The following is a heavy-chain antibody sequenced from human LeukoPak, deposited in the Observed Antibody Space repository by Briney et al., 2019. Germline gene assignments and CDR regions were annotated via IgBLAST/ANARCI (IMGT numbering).Heavy chain of an antibody. D-gene: IGHD1-26*01. CDR2: IWYDGSNK. CDR3: ARDRWEGTYYFDY. J-gene: IGHJ4*02. V-gene: IGHV3-33*01. Sequence: PGGSLRLSCAASGFTFSSYGMHWVRQAPGKGLEWVAVIWYDGSNKHYADTVKGRFTISRDNSKNTLYLQMNSLRAEDTAVYYCARDRWEGTYYFDYWGQGTLVTVSS. CDR1: GFTFSSYG.